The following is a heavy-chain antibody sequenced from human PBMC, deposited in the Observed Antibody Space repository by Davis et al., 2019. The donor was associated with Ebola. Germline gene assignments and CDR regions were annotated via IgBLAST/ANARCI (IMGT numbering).Heavy chain of an antibody. Sequence: AASVKVSCKASGGTFSSYAISWVRQAPGQGLEWMGWISAYNGNTNYAQKLQGRVTMTTDTSTSTAYMELRSLRSDDTAVYYCARYALRGSQYYFDYWGQGTLVTVSS. D-gene: IGHD1-26*01. J-gene: IGHJ4*02. V-gene: IGHV1-18*01. CDR3: ARYALRGSQYYFDY. CDR1: GGTFSSYA. CDR2: ISAYNGNT.